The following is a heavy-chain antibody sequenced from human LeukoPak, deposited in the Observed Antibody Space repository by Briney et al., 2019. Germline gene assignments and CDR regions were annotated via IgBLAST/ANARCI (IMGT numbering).Heavy chain of an antibody. V-gene: IGHV3-30-3*01. CDR3: ARDRGVRDLSYCDGDCYPQH. CDR2: ISYDGSNK. Sequence: QPGGSLRLSCTASGFTFINYAMHWVRQAPGKGLEWVAVISYDGSNKHYADSLKGRFTISRDDSKNTLYLQMNSLRAEDTAIYYCARDRGVRDLSYCDGDCYPQHWGQGTLVTVSS. J-gene: IGHJ1*01. CDR1: GFTFINYA. D-gene: IGHD2-21*02.